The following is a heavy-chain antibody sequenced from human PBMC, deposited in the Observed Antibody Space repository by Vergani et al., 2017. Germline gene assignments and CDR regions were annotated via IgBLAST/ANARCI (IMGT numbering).Heavy chain of an antibody. V-gene: IGHV4-59*01. CDR1: GGSISSYY. CDR2: IYYSGST. CDR3: AGDSSSWQGADY. D-gene: IGHD6-13*01. J-gene: IGHJ4*02. Sequence: QVQLQESGPGLVKPSETLSLTCTVSGGSISSYYWSWVRQPPGKGLEWLGYIYYSGSTTYNPSLTSRLTRSVDTSKNQFSLGLSAVTAADTALYYCAGDSSSWQGADYWGQGTLVTVSS.